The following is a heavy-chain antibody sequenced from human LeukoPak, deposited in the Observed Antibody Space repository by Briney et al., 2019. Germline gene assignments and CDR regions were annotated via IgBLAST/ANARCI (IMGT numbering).Heavy chain of an antibody. CDR2: IIPIFGTA. D-gene: IGHD2-21*01. V-gene: IGHV1-69*05. CDR3: ARGGDKDGHFDY. CDR1: GGTFSSYA. J-gene: IGHJ4*02. Sequence: SVKVSCKASGGTFSSYAISGVRQAPGQGLEWMGGIIPIFGTANYAQKFQGRVTITTDESTSTAYMELSSLRSEDTAVYYCARGGDKDGHFDYWGQGTLVTVSS.